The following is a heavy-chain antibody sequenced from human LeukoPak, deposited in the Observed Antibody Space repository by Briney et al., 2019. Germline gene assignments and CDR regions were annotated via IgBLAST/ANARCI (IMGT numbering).Heavy chain of an antibody. CDR3: ARDFAPPSGWYNYYYYYMDV. J-gene: IGHJ6*03. V-gene: IGHV3-11*04. CDR1: GFTFSDYY. D-gene: IGHD6-19*01. CDR2: ISSSGSTI. Sequence: PGGSLRLSCAASGFTFSDYYMSWIRQAPGKGLEWVSYISSSGSTIYYADSVKGRFTISRDNAKNSLYLQMNSLRAEDTAVYYCARDFAPPSGWYNYYYYYMDVWGKGTTVTVSS.